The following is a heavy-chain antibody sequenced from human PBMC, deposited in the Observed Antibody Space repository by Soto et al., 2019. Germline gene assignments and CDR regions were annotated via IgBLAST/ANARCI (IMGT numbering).Heavy chain of an antibody. Sequence: ASVKVSCKASGYTFTNYYMHWVRQAPGQGLEWMGIIYPSGGSTRNAQKFQGRVTMTRETSTSTVYMELSSLRSEDTAVYYCARDFSGPMDYWGRGTLVTVSS. J-gene: IGHJ4*02. CDR2: IYPSGGST. CDR1: GYTFTNYY. CDR3: ARDFSGPMDY. D-gene: IGHD3-10*01. V-gene: IGHV1-46*01.